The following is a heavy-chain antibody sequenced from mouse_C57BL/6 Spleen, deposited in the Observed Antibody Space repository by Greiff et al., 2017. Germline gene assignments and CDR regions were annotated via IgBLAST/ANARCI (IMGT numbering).Heavy chain of an antibody. D-gene: IGHD2-1*01. CDR3: ARGRVRFAY. CDR2: IHPNSGST. CDR1: GYTFTSYW. V-gene: IGHV1-64*01. Sequence: VQLQQPGAELVKPGASVKLSCKASGYTFTSYWMHWVKQRPGQGLEWIGMIHPNSGSTNYNEKFKSKATLTVDKSSSTAYMQLSSLTSEDSAVYYCARGRVRFAYWGQGTLVTVSA. J-gene: IGHJ3*01.